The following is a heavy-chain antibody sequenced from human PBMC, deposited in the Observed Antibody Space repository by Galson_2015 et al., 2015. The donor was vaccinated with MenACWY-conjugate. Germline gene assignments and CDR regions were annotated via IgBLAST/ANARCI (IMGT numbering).Heavy chain of an antibody. V-gene: IGHV1-46*01. CDR2: INPSSGTT. CDR3: AGRNSSGGPGDVDP. J-gene: IGHJ5*02. CDR1: GYTSTTDS. D-gene: IGHD2-15*01. Sequence: SVKVSCKASGYTSTTDSIHWVRQAPGQGLEWMGRINPSSGTTTYAQKFQGRVTMTRDTSYMELYSLRSDDTAVYYCAGRNSSGGPGDVDPGGQGTLVTVSS.